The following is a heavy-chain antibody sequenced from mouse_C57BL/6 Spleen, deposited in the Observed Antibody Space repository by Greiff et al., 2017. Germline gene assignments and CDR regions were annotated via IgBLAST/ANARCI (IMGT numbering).Heavy chain of an antibody. D-gene: IGHD2-12*01. CDR1: GYSITSGYY. J-gene: IGHJ1*03. CDR2: ISYDGSN. Sequence: DVQLVESGPGLVKPSQSLSLTCSVTGYSITSGYYWNWIRQFPGNKLEWMGYISYDGSNNYNPSLKNRISITRDTSKNQFFLKLNSVTTEDTATXYCARISNDGYFDVWGTGTTVTVSS. V-gene: IGHV3-6*01. CDR3: ARISNDGYFDV.